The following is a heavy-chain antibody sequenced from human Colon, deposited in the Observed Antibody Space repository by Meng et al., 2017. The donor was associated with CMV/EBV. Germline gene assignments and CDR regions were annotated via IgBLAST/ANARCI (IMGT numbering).Heavy chain of an antibody. CDR3: AKVLVGPYYFDY. CDR2: ISGTGGST. V-gene: IGHV3-23*01. J-gene: IGHJ4*02. Sequence: GESLKISCVASGFTFRSYWMTWVRQAPGKGLEWVSAISGTGGSTYYADSVKGRFTISRDNSKNTLYLQMNSLRAEDTAVYYCAKVLVGPYYFDYWGQGTLVTVSS. CDR1: GFTFRSYW. D-gene: IGHD1-26*01.